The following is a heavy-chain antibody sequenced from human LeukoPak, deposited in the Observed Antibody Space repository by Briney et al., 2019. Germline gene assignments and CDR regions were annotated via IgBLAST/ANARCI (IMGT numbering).Heavy chain of an antibody. V-gene: IGHV3-7*01. Sequence: GGSLRLSCAASGFTFSSNAMNWVRQAPGKGLEWVANIKQDGSEKYFVDPVKGRFTISRDNAKNSLYLQMNSLRAEDTAVYYCTRGRVEGYCSTTSCYLHWGQGTLVTVSS. CDR1: GFTFSSNA. D-gene: IGHD2-2*01. J-gene: IGHJ4*02. CDR2: IKQDGSEK. CDR3: TRGRVEGYCSTTSCYLH.